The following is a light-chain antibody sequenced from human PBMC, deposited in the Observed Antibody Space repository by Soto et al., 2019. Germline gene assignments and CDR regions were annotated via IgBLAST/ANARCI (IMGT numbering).Light chain of an antibody. J-gene: IGKJ4*01. CDR1: QSISSW. Sequence: DIQMTQSPSTLSASVGDRVTITCRASQSISSWLAWYQQKPGKAPKLLIYDASSSESGVPSRFNGRGSGTEVPLTISSLQPDDFATYYCQQYNSYSPLTFGGGTKVEIK. CDR3: QQYNSYSPLT. V-gene: IGKV1-5*01. CDR2: DAS.